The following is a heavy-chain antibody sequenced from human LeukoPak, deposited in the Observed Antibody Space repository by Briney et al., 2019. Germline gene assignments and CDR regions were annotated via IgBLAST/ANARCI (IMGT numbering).Heavy chain of an antibody. D-gene: IGHD2-2*02. J-gene: IGHJ4*02. CDR2: IYYSGST. CDR3: ATERGRYCSSTSCYRVGVY. Sequence: PSQTLSLTCTVSGGSISSGDYYWRWLRQPPGTGLEWIGYIYYSGSTYYNPSLKSRVTISVDTSKNQFSLKLSSVTAADTAVYYCATERGRYCSSTSCYRVGVYWGQGTLVTVSS. CDR1: GGSISSGDYY. V-gene: IGHV4-30-4*08.